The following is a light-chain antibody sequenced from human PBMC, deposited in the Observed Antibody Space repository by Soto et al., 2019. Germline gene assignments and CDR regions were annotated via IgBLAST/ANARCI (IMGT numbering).Light chain of an antibody. CDR2: DVS. CDR3: SSYTRSSAPSV. Sequence: QSALTQPASVSGSPGQSITISCTGTSSDVGGYNYVSWYQQHPGKAPKLMIYDVSNRPSGVSNRFSGSKSGNTASLTISGLKAEDEADYYCSSYTRSSAPSVLGAGTKV. CDR1: SSDVGGYNY. J-gene: IGLJ1*01. V-gene: IGLV2-14*01.